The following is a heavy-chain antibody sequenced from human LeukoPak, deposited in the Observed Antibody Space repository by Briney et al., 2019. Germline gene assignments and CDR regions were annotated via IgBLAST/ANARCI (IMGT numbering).Heavy chain of an antibody. J-gene: IGHJ4*02. V-gene: IGHV3-33*01. Sequence: GGSLRLSCAASGFTFSSYGMHWVRQAPGKGLEWVAIIWYDGSNKYYADSVKGRFSISRGNSENTLYLQMNSLRAEDTAVYYCARDSSIAVAGTLDYWGQGTLVTVSS. CDR1: GFTFSSYG. CDR3: ARDSSIAVAGTLDY. D-gene: IGHD6-19*01. CDR2: IWYDGSNK.